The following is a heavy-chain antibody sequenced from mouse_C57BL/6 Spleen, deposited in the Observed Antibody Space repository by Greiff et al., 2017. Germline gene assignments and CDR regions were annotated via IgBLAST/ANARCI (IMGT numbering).Heavy chain of an antibody. V-gene: IGHV1-54*01. J-gene: IGHJ2*01. CDR2: INPGSGGT. CDR3: ARSFDY. Sequence: QVQLQQSGAELVRPGTSVKVSCKASGYAFTNYLIEWVKQRPGQGLEWIGVINPGSGGTNYNEKFKGKATLTADKSSSTAYMQLSSLTSADSAVYFCARSFDYWGQGTTLTVSS. CDR1: GYAFTNYL.